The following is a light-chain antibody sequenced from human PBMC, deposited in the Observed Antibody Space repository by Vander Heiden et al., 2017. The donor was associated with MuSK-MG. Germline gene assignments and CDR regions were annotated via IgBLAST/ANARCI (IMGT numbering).Light chain of an antibody. CDR2: EVS. J-gene: IGLJ2*01. V-gene: IGLV2-8*01. CDR1: SSDVGGYNY. Sequence: QSALTQPPSASGSPGQSVTISCTGTSSDVGGYNYVACDHQPPSNPPKLMIYEVSKRPSGVPDRFSGSKSSTTASLTVSGLQAEDDADYYYSSYASSNNLVFGGGTKLTVL. CDR3: SSYASSNNLV.